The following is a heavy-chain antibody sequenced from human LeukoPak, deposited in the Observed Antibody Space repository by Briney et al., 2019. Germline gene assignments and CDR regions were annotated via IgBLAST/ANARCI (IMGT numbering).Heavy chain of an antibody. Sequence: SGGSLRLSCAASGFTFSSYAMSWVRQAPGKGLEWVSGISGSGGSTYYADSVKGRFTISRDNSKNTLYLQMNSLRAEDTAVYYCAKGGDFWSGPQFDYWGQGTLVTVSS. D-gene: IGHD3-3*01. CDR3: AKGGDFWSGPQFDY. J-gene: IGHJ4*02. CDR1: GFTFSSYA. V-gene: IGHV3-23*01. CDR2: ISGSGGST.